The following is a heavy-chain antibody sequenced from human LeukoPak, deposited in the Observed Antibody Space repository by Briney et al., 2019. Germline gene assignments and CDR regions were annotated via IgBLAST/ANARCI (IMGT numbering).Heavy chain of an antibody. CDR1: GFTFSSYS. V-gene: IGHV3-21*01. CDR3: ARGGGSGYFDL. D-gene: IGHD3-16*01. CDR2: ISSSSSYI. J-gene: IGHJ2*01. Sequence: PGGSLRLSCAASGFTFSSYSMNWVRQAPGKGLEWVSSISSSSSYIYYADSVKGRFTISRDNAKNSLFLQMNSLRAEDTAVYYRARGGGSGYFDLWGRGTLVTVSS.